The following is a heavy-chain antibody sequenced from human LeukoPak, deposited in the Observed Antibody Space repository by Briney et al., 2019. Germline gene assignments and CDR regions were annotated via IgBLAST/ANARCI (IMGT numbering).Heavy chain of an antibody. CDR1: GYTFTSYD. D-gene: IGHD3-22*01. V-gene: IGHV1-8*01. CDR3: ARIYDSSGYYEDY. CDR2: MNPNSGNT. J-gene: IGHJ4*02. Sequence: ASVKVSCKASGYTFTSYDIKWVRQATGQGLEWMGWMNPNSGNTGYAQKFQGRDTMTRNTSISTAYMELSSLRSEDTAVYYCARIYDSSGYYEDYWGQGTLVTVSS.